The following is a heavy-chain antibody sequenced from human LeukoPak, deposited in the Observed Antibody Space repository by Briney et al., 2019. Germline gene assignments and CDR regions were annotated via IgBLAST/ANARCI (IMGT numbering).Heavy chain of an antibody. Sequence: GGSLRLSCAGSGFTFSNYAVSWVRQAPGKGLEGVSGISGSGTSTYYADSVKGRFTISRDNSKTAVYLQMNSLRAEDTAVYYCAKDAQGEGGLTHVDCWGQGTLVTVSS. CDR1: GFTFSNYA. V-gene: IGHV3-23*01. J-gene: IGHJ4*02. CDR2: ISGSGTST. CDR3: AKDAQGEGGLTHVDC. D-gene: IGHD3-16*01.